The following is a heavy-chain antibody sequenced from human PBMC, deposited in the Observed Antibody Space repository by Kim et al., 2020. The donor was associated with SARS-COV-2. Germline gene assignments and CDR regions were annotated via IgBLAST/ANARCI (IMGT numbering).Heavy chain of an antibody. J-gene: IGHJ3*02. Sequence: GGSLRLSCAASGFTFSSYEMNWVRQAPGKGLEWVSYISSSGSTIYYADSVKGRFTISRDNAKNSLYLQMNSLRAEDTAVYYCAREGGHEAFDIWGQGTMVTVSS. D-gene: IGHD2-15*01. CDR3: AREGGHEAFDI. V-gene: IGHV3-48*03. CDR2: ISSSGSTI. CDR1: GFTFSSYE.